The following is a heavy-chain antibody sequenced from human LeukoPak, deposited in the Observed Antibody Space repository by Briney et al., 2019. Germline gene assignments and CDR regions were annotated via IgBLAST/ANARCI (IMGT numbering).Heavy chain of an antibody. CDR1: GFTFSSYS. V-gene: IGHV3-21*01. CDR3: ARDHLWGSDY. J-gene: IGHJ4*02. CDR2: ISSSSSYI. D-gene: IGHD3-16*01. Sequence: GGSLRLSCSASGFTFSSYSLNWVRQAPGKGLEWVSSISSSSSYIYYADSVKGRFTISRDNAKNSLSLQMNSLRAEDTAVYYCARDHLWGSDYWGQGTLVTVSS.